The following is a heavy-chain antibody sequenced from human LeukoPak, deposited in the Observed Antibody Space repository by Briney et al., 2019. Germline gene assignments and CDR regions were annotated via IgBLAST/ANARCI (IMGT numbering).Heavy chain of an antibody. CDR1: GGSFSGYY. J-gene: IGHJ5*02. CDR3: ARGVLRYFDWLLSLRWFDP. CDR2: INHSGST. Sequence: PSETLSLTCAVYGGSFSGYYWSWIRQPPGKGLEWIGEINHSGSTNYNPSLKSRVTISVDTSKNQFSLKLSSVTAADTAVYYCARGVLRYFDWLLSLRWFDPWGQGTLVTVSS. V-gene: IGHV4-34*01. D-gene: IGHD3-9*01.